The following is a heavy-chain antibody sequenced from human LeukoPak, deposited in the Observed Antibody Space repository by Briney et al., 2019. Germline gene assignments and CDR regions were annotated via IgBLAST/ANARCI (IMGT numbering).Heavy chain of an antibody. CDR3: AKDMIPVYCSGGSCYSGINYGMDV. J-gene: IGHJ6*02. Sequence: AGGSLRLSCAASGFTFDDYAMHWVRQAPGKGLKWVSGISWNSGSIGYADSVKGRFTISRDNAKNSLYLQMNSLRAEDTALFYCAKDMIPVYCSGGSCYSGINYGMDVWGQGTTVTVSS. D-gene: IGHD2-15*01. V-gene: IGHV3-9*01. CDR2: ISWNSGSI. CDR1: GFTFDDYA.